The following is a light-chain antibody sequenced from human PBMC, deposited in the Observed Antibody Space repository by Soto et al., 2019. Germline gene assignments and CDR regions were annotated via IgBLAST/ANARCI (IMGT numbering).Light chain of an antibody. CDR3: LQRTDWPPVYT. Sequence: DIVLADSQSNLSLSPGETATLSSGACQSVSSFLAWYQQTPSQPPRLLIYDVSNSAAGIPARFSGSGSGTDFTLTISSLEPEDFAGYHCLQRTDWPPVYTFCQGTKVDI. J-gene: IGKJ2*01. CDR2: DVS. V-gene: IGKV3-11*01. CDR1: QSVSSF.